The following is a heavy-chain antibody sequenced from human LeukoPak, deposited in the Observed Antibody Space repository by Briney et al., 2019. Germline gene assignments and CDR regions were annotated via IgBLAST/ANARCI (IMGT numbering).Heavy chain of an antibody. CDR1: GYTFTGYY. D-gene: IGHD3-22*01. V-gene: IGHV1-2*06. CDR3: AGEDNSSGYRPFDI. Sequence: ASVKVSCKASGYTFTGYYMHWVRQAPGQGLEWMGRINPNSGGTNYAQKFQGRVTMTRDTSISTAYMELSRLRSDDTAVYYCAGEDNSSGYRPFDIWGQGTMVTVPS. J-gene: IGHJ3*02. CDR2: INPNSGGT.